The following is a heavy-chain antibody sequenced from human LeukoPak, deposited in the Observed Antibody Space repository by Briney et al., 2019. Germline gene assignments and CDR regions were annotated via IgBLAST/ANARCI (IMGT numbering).Heavy chain of an antibody. D-gene: IGHD3-9*01. CDR1: GFTFSSYG. Sequence: GGSLRLSCVASGFTFSSYGMHWVRQAPGKGLEWVAVIWYDGTNKYYADSVKGRFTISRDNSKNTLYLQMNSLRAEDTAVYYCANLPLTGYYGFDSWGQGALITVSS. J-gene: IGHJ4*02. V-gene: IGHV3-33*06. CDR2: IWYDGTNK. CDR3: ANLPLTGYYGFDS.